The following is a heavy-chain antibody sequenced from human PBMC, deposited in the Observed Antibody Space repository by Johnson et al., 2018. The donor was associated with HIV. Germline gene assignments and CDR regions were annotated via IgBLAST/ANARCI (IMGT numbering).Heavy chain of an antibody. D-gene: IGHD2-15*01. Sequence: QVQLVESGGGVVQPGRSPKLSCAASGFTFSSYGMHWVRQAPGKGLEWVAVIWYDGSNKYYADSVKGRFTISRDNSNNTLYLQMNSLRAEDTAIYYCAKGLWGGMYPHDAYDIWGQGTMVTVSS. CDR2: IWYDGSNK. CDR1: GFTFSSYG. V-gene: IGHV3-33*06. CDR3: AKGLWGGMYPHDAYDI. J-gene: IGHJ3*02.